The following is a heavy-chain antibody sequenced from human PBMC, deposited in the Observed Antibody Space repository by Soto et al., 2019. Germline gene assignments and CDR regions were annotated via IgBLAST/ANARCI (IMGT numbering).Heavy chain of an antibody. CDR3: AREGEENQRVRDYYYGMDV. CDR2: IIPIFGTA. V-gene: IGHV1-69*01. D-gene: IGHD6-25*01. Sequence: QVQLVQSGAEVKKPGSSVKVSCKASGGTFSSYAISWVRQAPGQGLEWMGGIIPIFGTANYAQKFQGRVTITADESTSTAYMELSSLKSEDTAVYYCAREGEENQRVRDYYYGMDVWGQGTTVTVSS. J-gene: IGHJ6*02. CDR1: GGTFSSYA.